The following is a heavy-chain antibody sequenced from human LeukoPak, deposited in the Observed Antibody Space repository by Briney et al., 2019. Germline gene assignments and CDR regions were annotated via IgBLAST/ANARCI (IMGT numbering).Heavy chain of an antibody. J-gene: IGHJ5*02. D-gene: IGHD2-15*01. CDR2: IYYSGST. CDR3: ARHHRPPYCSGGSCFPGGFDP. CDR1: GYSISSGYY. V-gene: IGHV4-59*08. Sequence: PSETLSLTCSVSGYSISSGYYWSWIRQPPGKGLEWIGYIYYSGSTNYNPSLKSRVTISVDTSKNQFSLKLSSVTAADTAVYYCARHHRPPYCSGGSCFPGGFDPWGQGTLVTVSS.